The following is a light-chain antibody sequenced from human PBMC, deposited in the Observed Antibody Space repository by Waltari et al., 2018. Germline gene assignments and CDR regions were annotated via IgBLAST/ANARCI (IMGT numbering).Light chain of an antibody. V-gene: IGKV3-15*01. J-gene: IGKJ2*01. CDR2: AAS. CDR3: QQYNDWFT. CDR1: QTISTN. Sequence: EVLLTRSPTSLSLSPGERAILSCRASQTISTNLAWYQQRPGQAPRLLMYAASTTASGIPARFSGSGSGTYFTLTISSLQSEDSGVYYCQQYNDWFTFGQGTKVEIK.